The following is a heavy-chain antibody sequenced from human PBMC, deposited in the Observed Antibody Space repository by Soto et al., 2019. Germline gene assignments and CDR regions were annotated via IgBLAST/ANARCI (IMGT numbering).Heavy chain of an antibody. CDR3: ARGLVRSWYWASSKYFDY. D-gene: IGHD6-13*01. J-gene: IGHJ4*02. V-gene: IGHV4-39*01. Sequence: PSETLSLTCNVSGGSISSSYYYWGWIRQPPGKGLEWIGSIYFSGSTNYNPSLKSRVTMSVDTSKNQFSLKLSSVTAADTAVYYCARGLVRSWYWASSKYFDYWGQGTLVTVSS. CDR1: GGSISSSYYY. CDR2: IYFSGST.